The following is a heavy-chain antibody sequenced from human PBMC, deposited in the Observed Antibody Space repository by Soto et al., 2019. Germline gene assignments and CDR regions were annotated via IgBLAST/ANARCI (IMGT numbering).Heavy chain of an antibody. CDR1: GYAFSSYD. D-gene: IGHD2-2*01. CDR3: ARVLVPAAYYYYYGMDV. CDR2: MTPNSGNT. Sequence: KVSCRGAGYAFSSYDGNWVGQDNGQGREWMGWMTPNSGNTGYSQKFQGRVTMTRNTSISTAYMELSSLRSEDTAVYYCARVLVPAAYYYYYGMDVWGQGTTVPVSS. V-gene: IGHV1-8*01. J-gene: IGHJ6*02.